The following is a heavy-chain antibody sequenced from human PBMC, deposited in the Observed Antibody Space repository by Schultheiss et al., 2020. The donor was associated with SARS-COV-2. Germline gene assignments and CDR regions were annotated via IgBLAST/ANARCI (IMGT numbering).Heavy chain of an antibody. D-gene: IGHD2-2*01. J-gene: IGHJ4*02. Sequence: GGSLRLSCAASGFTFDDYAMHWVRQAPGKGLEWVSGISGSGGSTYYADSVKGRFTISRDNSKNTLYLQMNSLRAEDTAVYYCAKDSQQFDYWGQGTLVTVSS. CDR1: GFTFDDYA. CDR3: AKDSQQFDY. CDR2: ISGSGGST. V-gene: IGHV3-23*01.